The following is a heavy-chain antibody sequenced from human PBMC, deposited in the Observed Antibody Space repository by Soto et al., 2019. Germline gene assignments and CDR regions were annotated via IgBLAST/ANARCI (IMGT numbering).Heavy chain of an antibody. CDR2: IIPIIGTA. V-gene: IGHV1-69*01. Sequence: QVQLVQSGAEVKKPGSSVKVSCKASGGTFSSYAISWVRQAPGQGLEWMGGIIPIIGTANYAQKFQGRVTITADESTSTAYMELSRLRSEDTAVYYCARRASHYYGSGSSYDYWGQGTLVTVSS. CDR3: ARRASHYYGSGSSYDY. D-gene: IGHD3-10*01. J-gene: IGHJ4*02. CDR1: GGTFSSYA.